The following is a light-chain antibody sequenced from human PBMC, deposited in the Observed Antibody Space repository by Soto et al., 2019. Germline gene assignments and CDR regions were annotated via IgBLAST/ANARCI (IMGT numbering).Light chain of an antibody. CDR2: EVS. J-gene: IGLJ3*02. V-gene: IGLV2-14*02. CDR1: SSDVGSYNR. Sequence: QSVLTQPASVSGSPGQSITISCTGGSSDVGSYNRVSWYRQHPGKAPQLMLYEVSNRPSGVSNRFSGSKSGNTASLTISGLQAEDEADYFCSSLTRSDTWVIGGGTQLTVL. CDR3: SSLTRSDTWV.